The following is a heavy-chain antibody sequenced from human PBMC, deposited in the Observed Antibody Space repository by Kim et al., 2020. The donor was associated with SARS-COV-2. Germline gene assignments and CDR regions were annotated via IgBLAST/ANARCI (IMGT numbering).Heavy chain of an antibody. Sequence: SETLSLTCTVSGGSISSYYWSWIRQPPGKGLEWIGYIYYSGSTNYNPSLKSRVTISVDTSKNQFSLKLSSVTAADTAVYYCARHLWFGDGLRAWFDPWGQGTLVTVSS. CDR3: ARHLWFGDGLRAWFDP. CDR2: IYYSGST. J-gene: IGHJ5*02. D-gene: IGHD3-10*01. V-gene: IGHV4-59*08. CDR1: GGSISSYY.